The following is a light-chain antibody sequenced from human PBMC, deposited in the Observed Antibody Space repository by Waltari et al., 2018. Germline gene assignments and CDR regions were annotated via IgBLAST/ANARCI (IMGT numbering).Light chain of an antibody. J-gene: IGKJ1*01. CDR2: AAS. CDR3: QQYYSYPPAWT. V-gene: IGKV1-8*01. CDR1: QGISSY. Sequence: AIRMTKSPSSFSASTGDRVTNTGRASQGISSYLACYQQNPGKAPKLLLYAASNFQSGVPSRFSGSGSGPCFTLTLSCLQSEDFATYYCQQYYSYPPAWTFGQGTKVEIK.